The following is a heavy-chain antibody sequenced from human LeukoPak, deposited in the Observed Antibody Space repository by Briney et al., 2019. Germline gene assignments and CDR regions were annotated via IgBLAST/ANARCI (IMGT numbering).Heavy chain of an antibody. CDR3: ARGNSSSWPLDS. Sequence: SETLCLTCTVSGGSISSASYYWSCIRQPAGKGLEWIGRVYTSGSTNYNPSLESRVTMSVETSKNQFSLNLSSVTAADTAVYYCARGNSSSWPLDSWGQGALVTVSS. CDR2: VYTSGST. V-gene: IGHV4-61*02. D-gene: IGHD6-13*01. CDR1: GGSISSASYY. J-gene: IGHJ4*02.